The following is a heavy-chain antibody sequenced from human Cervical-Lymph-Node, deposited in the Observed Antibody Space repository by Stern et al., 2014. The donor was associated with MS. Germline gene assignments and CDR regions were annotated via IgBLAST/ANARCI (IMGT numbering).Heavy chain of an antibody. CDR3: ARGGIVVVPAARLDY. D-gene: IGHD2-2*01. V-gene: IGHV3-30*01. CDR2: ISYDGSNK. J-gene: IGHJ4*02. Sequence: QVQLVQSGGGVVQHGRSLRLSCAASGFTFSSYAMHWVRQAPGKGLEWVAVISYDGSNKYYADSVKGRFTISRDNSKNTLYLQMNSLRAEDTAVYYCARGGIVVVPAARLDYWGQGTLVTVSS. CDR1: GFTFSSYA.